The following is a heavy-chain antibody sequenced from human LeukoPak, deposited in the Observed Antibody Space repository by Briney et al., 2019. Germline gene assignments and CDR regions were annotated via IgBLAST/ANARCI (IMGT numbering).Heavy chain of an antibody. Sequence: SETLSLTCTVSGGSISSSSYYWGWIRQPPGKGLEWIGSIYYSGSTYYNPSLKSRVTISVDTSKNQFSLKLSSVTAADTALYYCARVASNYDFDYWGQGTLVTVSS. CDR2: IYYSGST. V-gene: IGHV4-39*07. CDR1: GGSISSSSYY. CDR3: ARVASNYDFDY. D-gene: IGHD4-11*01. J-gene: IGHJ4*02.